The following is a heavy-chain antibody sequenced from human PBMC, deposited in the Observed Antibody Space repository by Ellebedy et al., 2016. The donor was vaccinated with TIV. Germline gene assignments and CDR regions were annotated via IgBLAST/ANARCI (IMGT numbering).Heavy chain of an antibody. CDR2: INSDGRST. D-gene: IGHD3-16*02. J-gene: IGHJ4*02. V-gene: IGHV3-74*01. Sequence: GESLKISCAASGFTFSSYWIHWVRQAPGKGLVWVSRINSDGRSTNYADSVKGRFTISRDNAKNTLYLQMNSLRAEDTAVYYCARGVRNSYGCDYWGQGTLVTVSS. CDR3: ARGVRNSYGCDY. CDR1: GFTFSSYW.